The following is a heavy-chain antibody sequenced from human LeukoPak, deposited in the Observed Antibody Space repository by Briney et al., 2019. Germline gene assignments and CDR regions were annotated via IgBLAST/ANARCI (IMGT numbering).Heavy chain of an antibody. CDR3: ARLLWFGELRGAFDI. J-gene: IGHJ3*02. CDR1: GGSISSSSYY. D-gene: IGHD3-10*01. V-gene: IGHV4-39*01. Sequence: PSETLSLTCTVSGGSISSSSYYWGWIRQPPGKGLEWIGSIYYSGSTYYNPSLESRVTISVDTSKNQFSLKLSSVTAADTAVYYCARLLWFGELRGAFDIWGQGTMVTVSS. CDR2: IYYSGST.